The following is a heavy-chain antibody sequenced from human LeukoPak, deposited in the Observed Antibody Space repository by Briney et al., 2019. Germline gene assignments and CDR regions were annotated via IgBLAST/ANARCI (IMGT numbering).Heavy chain of an antibody. J-gene: IGHJ4*02. V-gene: IGHV3-7*01. Sequence: HPGGSLRLSCAASGFTFSNDWMCWVRQAPGKGLEWVANINQDESKKYYADSVKGRFTISRDNAKNSLYLQMSSLTAEDTAIHYCARDHAYRADYWGQGTLVTVSS. D-gene: IGHD2-2*01. CDR3: ARDHAYRADY. CDR1: GFTFSNDW. CDR2: INQDESKK.